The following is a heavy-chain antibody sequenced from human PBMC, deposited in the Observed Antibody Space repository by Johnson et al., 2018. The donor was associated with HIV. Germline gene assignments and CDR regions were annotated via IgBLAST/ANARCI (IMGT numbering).Heavy chain of an antibody. CDR3: ARSVHDYSDYLWGRDAFVI. V-gene: IGHV3-30*04. D-gene: IGHD4-11*01. Sequence: QVQLVESGGGVVQPGRSLRLSCAASGFAFSGYALHWVRQAPGKGLEWVAVISYHGTKKYYAGSVEGRFTISRDNSKNTLYLQMNKLRIEDTAVYSCARSVHDYSDYLWGRDAFVIWGRGTMVIVSS. CDR2: ISYHGTKK. J-gene: IGHJ3*02. CDR1: GFAFSGYA.